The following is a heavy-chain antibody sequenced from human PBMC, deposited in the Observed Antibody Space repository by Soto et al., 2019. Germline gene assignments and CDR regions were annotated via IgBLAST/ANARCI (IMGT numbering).Heavy chain of an antibody. CDR3: ARVNMESWGSFSSSSGMDA. CDR2: IYHSGTT. V-gene: IGHV4-38-2*01. J-gene: IGHJ6*02. CDR1: GDSISRGYY. D-gene: IGHD7-27*01. Sequence: SETLSLTCAVSGDSISRGYYLAWIRQPPGKGLEWIGSIYHSGTTYYKSSLKSRVTISVDTSRNQFSLKLSSVTAADTAVYYCARVNMESWGSFSSSSGMDAWAQGTTVPVS.